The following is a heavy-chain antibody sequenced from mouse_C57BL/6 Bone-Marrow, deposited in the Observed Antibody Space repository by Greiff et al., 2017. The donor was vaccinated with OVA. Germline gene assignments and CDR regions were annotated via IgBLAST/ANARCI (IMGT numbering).Heavy chain of an antibody. Sequence: VQLQQSGPGLVQPSQSLSITCTVSGFSLTSYGVHWVRQSPGKGLEWLGVIWSGGSTDSNAAFISRLSISKDNSKSQVFFKMNSLQADDTAIYYCARGWSWFAYWGQGTLFTVSA. V-gene: IGHV2-2*01. D-gene: IGHD3-3*01. CDR2: IWSGGST. CDR3: ARGWSWFAY. CDR1: GFSLTSYG. J-gene: IGHJ3*01.